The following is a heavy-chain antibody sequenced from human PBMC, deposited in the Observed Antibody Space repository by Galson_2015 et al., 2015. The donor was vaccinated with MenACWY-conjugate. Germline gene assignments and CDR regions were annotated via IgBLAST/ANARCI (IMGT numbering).Heavy chain of an antibody. CDR3: ARQIQQLATPYWYFDL. D-gene: IGHD6-13*01. CDR1: GFTVSSNY. V-gene: IGHV3-53*01. J-gene: IGHJ2*01. Sequence: SLRLSCAASGFTVSSNYMSWVRQAPGKGLERVSIIYSGGYTYYADSVKGRFTISRDNSKNTLYLQMNNLRAGDTAVYYCARQIQQLATPYWYFDLWGRGSLVTVSS. CDR2: IYSGGYT.